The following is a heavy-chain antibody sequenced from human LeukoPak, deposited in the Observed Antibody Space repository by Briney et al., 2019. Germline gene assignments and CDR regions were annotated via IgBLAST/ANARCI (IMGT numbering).Heavy chain of an antibody. CDR2: ISAYNGNT. CDR1: GYTSTSYG. D-gene: IGHD5-18*01. V-gene: IGHV1-18*01. Sequence: ASVKVSCKASGYTSTSYGISWVRQAPGQGLEWMGWISAYNGNTNYAQKLQGRVTMTTDTSTSTAYMELRSLRSDDTAVYYCARSSYLYSYSTNWGQGTLVTVSS. J-gene: IGHJ4*02. CDR3: ARSSYLYSYSTN.